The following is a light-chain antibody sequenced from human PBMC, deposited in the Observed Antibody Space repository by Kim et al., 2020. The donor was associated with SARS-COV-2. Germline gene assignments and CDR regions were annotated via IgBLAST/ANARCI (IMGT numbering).Light chain of an antibody. CDR2: DSS. CDR3: RSYTSSSTLEV. V-gene: IGLV2-14*04. CDR1: SSSVSGFNS. Sequence: STIFSPGTSSSVSGFNSVSWYQQHPGQAPKLLIYDSSNRPSGVSNRFSGSKSGTPASLTISGLQAEDEADYYCRSYTSSSTLEVFGTGTQVTVL. J-gene: IGLJ1*01.